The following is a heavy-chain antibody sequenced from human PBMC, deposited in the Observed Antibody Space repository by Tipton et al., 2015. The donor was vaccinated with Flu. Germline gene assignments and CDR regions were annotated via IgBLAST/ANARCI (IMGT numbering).Heavy chain of an antibody. CDR1: GGSISSGGNY. J-gene: IGHJ2*01. V-gene: IGHV4-31*03. Sequence: TLSLTCTVSGGSISSGGNYWSWIRQHPGKGLEWIGDIYYSGSTYYNPSLSSRVTISVDTSRNQFSLKLSSVTAADTAVYYCARRWGATIYWYFDLWGRGTLVTVSS. D-gene: IGHD1-26*01. CDR2: IYYSGST. CDR3: ARRWGATIYWYFDL.